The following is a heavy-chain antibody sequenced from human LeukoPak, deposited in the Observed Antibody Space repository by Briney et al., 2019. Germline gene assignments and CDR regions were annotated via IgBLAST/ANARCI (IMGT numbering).Heavy chain of an antibody. CDR1: GFTFSGSW. CDR2: MSPDGTEK. V-gene: IGHV3-7*01. J-gene: IGHJ4*02. Sequence: GGSLRLSCAASGFTFSGSWMSWVRQTPEKGLEWVANMSPDGTEKYYVDSVKGRFTISRDNAKNSLYLQMNSLRAEDTAVYYCARRTNYLAFDYWGQGTLVTVSS. D-gene: IGHD4/OR15-4a*01. CDR3: ARRTNYLAFDY.